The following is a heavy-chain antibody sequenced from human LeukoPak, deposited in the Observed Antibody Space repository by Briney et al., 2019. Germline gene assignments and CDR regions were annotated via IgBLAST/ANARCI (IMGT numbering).Heavy chain of an antibody. CDR2: IWYDGSNK. J-gene: IGHJ4*02. CDR3: ARWRDGQDY. V-gene: IGHV3-33*01. Sequence: PGGSLRLSCAASGFTFSSYGMHWVRQAPGKGLEWVAVIWYDGSNKYYADSVKGRFTISRDNSKNTLYRQMNSLRAKDTAVYYCARWRDGQDYWGQGTLVTVSS. D-gene: IGHD5-24*01. CDR1: GFTFSSYG.